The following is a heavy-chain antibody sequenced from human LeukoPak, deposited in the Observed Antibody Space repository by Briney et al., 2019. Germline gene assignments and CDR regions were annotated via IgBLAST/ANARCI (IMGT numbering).Heavy chain of an antibody. V-gene: IGHV3-74*01. D-gene: IGHD2-15*01. CDR1: GFTLSSYW. CDR2: IASDGSST. J-gene: IGHJ4*02. CDR3: ARGRPHGSDY. Sequence: AGRSLRLSCAASGFTLSSYWMNWVRHAPGKGLVWVSRIASDGSSTTYADSVKGRFSISRDHAKNALYLQMNRLRVEDRAVYYCARGRPHGSDYWGQGTLVSVSS.